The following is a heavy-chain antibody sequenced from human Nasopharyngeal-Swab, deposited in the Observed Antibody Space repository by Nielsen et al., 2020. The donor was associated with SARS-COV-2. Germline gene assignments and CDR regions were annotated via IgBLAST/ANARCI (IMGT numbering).Heavy chain of an antibody. CDR2: ISYDGSNK. D-gene: IGHD5-18*01. V-gene: IGHV3-30*18. Sequence: GESLKISCAASGFNFNSYRMNWVRQAPGKGLEWVAVISYDGSNKYYADSVKGRFTISRDNSKNTLYLQMNSLRAEDTAVYYCAKEGLLRGYSYGYLGDYWGQGTLVTVSS. CDR3: AKEGLLRGYSYGYLGDY. J-gene: IGHJ4*02. CDR1: GFNFNSYR.